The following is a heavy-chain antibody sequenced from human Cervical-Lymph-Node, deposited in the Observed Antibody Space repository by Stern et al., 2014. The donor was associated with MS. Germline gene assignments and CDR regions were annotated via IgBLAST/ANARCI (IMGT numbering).Heavy chain of an antibody. CDR3: AREATRIVVGIDY. Sequence: VQLEESGTKMQKPGASVKVSCKASGYTFTAFFIHWVRQVPGQGLEWMGRINPNSDDPTYAQNFQDRVTLTRDTSIGTPYLELSRLTSADTAVYYCAREATRIVVGIDYWGQGTQVTVSS. J-gene: IGHJ4*02. V-gene: IGHV1-2*06. CDR2: INPNSDDP. D-gene: IGHD3-22*01. CDR1: GYTFTAFF.